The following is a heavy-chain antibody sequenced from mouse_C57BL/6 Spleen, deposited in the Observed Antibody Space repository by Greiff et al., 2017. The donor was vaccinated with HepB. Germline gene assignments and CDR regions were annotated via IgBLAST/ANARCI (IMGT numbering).Heavy chain of an antibody. CDR1: GYTFTSYG. CDR3: ARGRITEDY. Sequence: QVHVKQSGAELARPGASVKLSCKASGYTFTSYGISWVKQRTGQGLEWIGEIYPRSGNTYYNEKFKGKATLTADKSSSTAYMELRSLTSEDSAVYFCARGRITEDYWGQGTTLTVSS. V-gene: IGHV1-81*01. J-gene: IGHJ2*01. CDR2: IYPRSGNT. D-gene: IGHD2-4*01.